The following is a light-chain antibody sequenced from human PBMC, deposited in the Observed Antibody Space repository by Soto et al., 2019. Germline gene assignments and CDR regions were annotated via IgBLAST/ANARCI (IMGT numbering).Light chain of an antibody. Sequence: QSVLTQSPSVSAAPGQKVTISCSGSSSNIGNNYVSWYQQFPGTAPKLLIYDNNKRSSGIPDRFSGSKSGTSATLGITGLQTGDEADYYCGTWDSSLSAVVFGGGTKLTVL. J-gene: IGLJ2*01. CDR2: DNN. CDR3: GTWDSSLSAVV. CDR1: SSNIGNNY. V-gene: IGLV1-51*01.